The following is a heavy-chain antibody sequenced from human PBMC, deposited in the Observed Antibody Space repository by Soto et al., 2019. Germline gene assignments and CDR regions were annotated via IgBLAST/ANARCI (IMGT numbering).Heavy chain of an antibody. CDR3: ARDSRSTYYYDSSGVYFDY. Sequence: ASVKVSCKASGYTFTSYYMHWVRQAPGQGLEWMGWINPNSGGTNYAQKFQGWVTMTRDTSISTVYMELSSLRSEDTAVYYCARDSRSTYYYDSSGVYFDYWGQGTLVTVSS. V-gene: IGHV1-2*04. J-gene: IGHJ4*02. CDR1: GYTFTSYY. CDR2: INPNSGGT. D-gene: IGHD3-22*01.